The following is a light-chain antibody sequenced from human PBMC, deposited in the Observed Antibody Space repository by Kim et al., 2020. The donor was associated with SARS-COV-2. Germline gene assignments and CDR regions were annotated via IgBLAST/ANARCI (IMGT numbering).Light chain of an antibody. J-gene: IGLJ2*01. CDR3: SSYSTTTVL. CDR2: DVS. V-gene: IGLV2-14*04. CDR1: NSDVGSYNR. Sequence: PGQSITISVTETNSDVGSYNRVAWYQQHPGKAPKHMIYDVSKRPSGVSNRFSGYKSGNTASLTISGLQAEDEADYYCSSYSTTTVLFGGGTQLTVL.